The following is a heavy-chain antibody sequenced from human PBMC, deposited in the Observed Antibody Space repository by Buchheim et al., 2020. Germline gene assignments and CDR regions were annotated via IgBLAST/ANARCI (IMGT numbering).Heavy chain of an antibody. Sequence: QVQLVESGGGVFQPGRSLRLSCEVSGFTFSNYGMHWVRQAPGKGLEWVAVISFDGSKKYHADSVKGRFTISRDNSKNTLYLQLNSVRAEDTALYYCAKDPYRAVGFEGVIIDYWGQGTL. CDR1: GFTFSNYG. CDR3: AKDPYRAVGFEGVIIDY. CDR2: ISFDGSKK. D-gene: IGHD3-16*01. J-gene: IGHJ4*02. V-gene: IGHV3-30*18.